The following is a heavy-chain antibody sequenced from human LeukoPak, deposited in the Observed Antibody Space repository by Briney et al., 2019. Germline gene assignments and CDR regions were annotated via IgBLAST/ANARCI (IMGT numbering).Heavy chain of an antibody. CDR2: LNPNSGGT. D-gene: IGHD1-14*01. CDR1: GYTLTRYY. Sequence: GPSVIFSCKASGYTLTRYYMHCAQQATEQEVAWIGWLNPNSGGTNFAQKFQGRVTMTRDTSISTAYMELSRLRSDDTAVYYCAREKRGGTSISSHIYYFDYWGQGTLVTVSS. CDR3: AREKRGGTSISSHIYYFDY. V-gene: IGHV1-2*02. J-gene: IGHJ4*02.